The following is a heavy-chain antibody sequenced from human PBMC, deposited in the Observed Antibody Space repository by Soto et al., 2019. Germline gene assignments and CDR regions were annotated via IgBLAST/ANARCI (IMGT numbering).Heavy chain of an antibody. D-gene: IGHD3-10*01. CDR1: GFSLSTTGVG. Sequence: QITLKESGPTLVRPTQTLTLTCTFSGFSLSTTGVGVGWIRQPPGKALEWLALIYWDDDKRYSPSLKSRLTITNDTSKNEVILTMTTMDPVDTATYYGAQRLRDYGLGRERANYFDPGGQGTLVTVSS. J-gene: IGHJ5*02. V-gene: IGHV2-5*02. CDR3: AQRLRDYGLGRERANYFDP. CDR2: IYWDDDK.